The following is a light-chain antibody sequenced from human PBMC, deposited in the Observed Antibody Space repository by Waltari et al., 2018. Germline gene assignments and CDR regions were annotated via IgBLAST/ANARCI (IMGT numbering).Light chain of an antibody. CDR2: KAS. J-gene: IGKJ2*01. V-gene: IGKV1-5*03. CDR1: QSISSW. CDR3: QQYSNYPYT. Sequence: DIQMTQSPSTLPPSEGDTVPITGRASQSISSWLAWYQQKPGKAPKLLIHKASTLESGVPSRFSGSGSGTEFTLTIDSLLPDDFATYYCQQYSNYPYTFGQGTKLEI.